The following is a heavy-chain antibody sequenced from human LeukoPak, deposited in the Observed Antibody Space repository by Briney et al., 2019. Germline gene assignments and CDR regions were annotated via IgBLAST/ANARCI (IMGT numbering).Heavy chain of an antibody. CDR2: ISSSSSYI. J-gene: IGHJ4*02. CDR3: ARDLYDFWSGCLDY. CDR1: GFTFSSYA. V-gene: IGHV3-21*01. D-gene: IGHD3-3*01. Sequence: PGGALRISCAASGFTFSSYAMNWGRQAPGKGLEWGSSISSSSSYIYYADSVKGRFTISRDNDKNSLYLQMNSLRAEDTAVYYCARDLYDFWSGCLDYWGQGTLVTVSS.